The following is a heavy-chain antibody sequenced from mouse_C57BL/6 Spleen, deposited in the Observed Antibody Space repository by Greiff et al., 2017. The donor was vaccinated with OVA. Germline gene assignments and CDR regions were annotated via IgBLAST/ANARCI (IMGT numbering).Heavy chain of an antibody. Sequence: EVKLVESGPELVKPGASVKISCKASGYSFTGYYMNWVKQSPEKSLEWIGEINPSTGGTTYNQKFKAKATLTVDKSSSTAYMQLKSLTSEDSAVYYCAINWDNYFDYWGQGTTLTVSS. D-gene: IGHD4-1*01. CDR3: AINWDNYFDY. CDR2: INPSTGGT. CDR1: GYSFTGYY. V-gene: IGHV1-42*01. J-gene: IGHJ2*01.